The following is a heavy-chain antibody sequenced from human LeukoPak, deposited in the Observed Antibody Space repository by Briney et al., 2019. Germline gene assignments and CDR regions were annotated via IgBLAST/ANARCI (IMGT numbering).Heavy chain of an antibody. J-gene: IGHJ4*02. CDR2: ISYDGSNK. Sequence: GRSLRLSCAASGFTFSSYGMHWVRQAPGKGLEWVAVISYDGSNKYYADSAKGRFTISRDNSKNTLYLQMNSLRDEDTAVYYCARGPPITIFGVASFDYWGQGTPVTVSS. CDR1: GFTFSSYG. CDR3: ARGPPITIFGVASFDY. V-gene: IGHV3-30*03. D-gene: IGHD3-3*01.